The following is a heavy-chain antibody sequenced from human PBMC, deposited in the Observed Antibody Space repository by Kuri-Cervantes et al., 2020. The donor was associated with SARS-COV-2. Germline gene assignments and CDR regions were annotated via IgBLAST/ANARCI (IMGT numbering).Heavy chain of an antibody. Sequence: KVSCKGSGYSFTSYWISWLRQMPGKGLEWMGMIDPSDSHTNYSPSFQGHVTMSVAKSISTAYLQGSSMRASDTANYYCAIRWYYGGCGYPDFWGQGTLVTVSS. CDR2: IDPSDSHT. CDR1: GYSFTSYW. CDR3: AIRWYYGGCGYPDF. J-gene: IGHJ4*02. D-gene: IGHD3-22*01. V-gene: IGHV5-10-1*01.